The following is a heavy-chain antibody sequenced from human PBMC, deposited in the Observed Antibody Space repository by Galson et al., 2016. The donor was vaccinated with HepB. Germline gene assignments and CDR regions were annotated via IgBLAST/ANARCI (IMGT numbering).Heavy chain of an antibody. CDR1: GYSFTNYW. J-gene: IGHJ4*02. D-gene: IGHD2-15*01. V-gene: IGHV5-51*01. Sequence: QSGAEVKKPGESLKISCKGSGYSFTNYWIGWVRQMPGKGLEWMGIIYPGDSDTRYSPSFQGQVTISADKSISTAYLPWSSLKASDTAMFYCARLRYCSGGSCYSDFDDWGQGTLVTVSS. CDR2: IYPGDSDT. CDR3: ARLRYCSGGSCYSDFDD.